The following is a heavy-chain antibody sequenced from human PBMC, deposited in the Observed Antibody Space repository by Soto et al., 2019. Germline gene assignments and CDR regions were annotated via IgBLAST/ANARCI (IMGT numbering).Heavy chain of an antibody. CDR3: ARDPRWLRSSRGMDV. CDR2: IYYSGST. J-gene: IGHJ6*02. CDR1: CGSISSGCYY. D-gene: IGHD3-22*01. Sequence: NPXETLSLPSTVSCGSISSGCYYWSWIRQHPGKGLEWIVYIYYSGSTYYNPSLKSRVTISVDTSKNQFSLKLSYVTAADTAVYYCARDPRWLRSSRGMDVWGQGTTVTVSS. V-gene: IGHV4-31*02.